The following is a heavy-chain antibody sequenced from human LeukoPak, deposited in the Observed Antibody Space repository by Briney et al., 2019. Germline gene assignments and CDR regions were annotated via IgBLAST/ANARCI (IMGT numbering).Heavy chain of an antibody. Sequence: PSETLSLTCTVSGGSISSGDYYWSWIRQPPGKGLEWIGYIYHSGSTNYNPSLKSRVTISVDTSKNQFSLKLSSVTAADTAVYYCASQYYYDSSGHYVDYWGQGTLVTVSS. J-gene: IGHJ4*02. V-gene: IGHV4-30-4*01. CDR3: ASQYYYDSSGHYVDY. D-gene: IGHD3-22*01. CDR2: IYHSGST. CDR1: GGSISSGDYY.